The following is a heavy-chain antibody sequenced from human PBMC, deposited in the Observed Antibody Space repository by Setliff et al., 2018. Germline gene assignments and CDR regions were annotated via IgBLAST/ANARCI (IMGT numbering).Heavy chain of an antibody. CDR1: GFTFSTYN. CDR3: ARDHGELGQERRTHFFRH. D-gene: IGHD1-1*01. J-gene: IGHJ1*01. V-gene: IGHV3-48*01. CDR2: ISFSSSTI. Sequence: QPGGSLRLSCAASGFTFSTYNMNWVRQAPGKGLEWVSYISFSSSTIYYADSVKGRLTISRDNAKNSLYLQMNSLRAEDTAVYYCARDHGELGQERRTHFFRHWGQDTLVTVSS.